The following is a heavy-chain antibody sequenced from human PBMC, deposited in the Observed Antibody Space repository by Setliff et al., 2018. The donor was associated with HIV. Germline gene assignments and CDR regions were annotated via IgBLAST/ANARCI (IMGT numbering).Heavy chain of an antibody. CDR1: GDSINSGNYY. J-gene: IGHJ4*02. D-gene: IGHD3-10*01. CDR2: IYYSGST. V-gene: IGHV4-31*03. Sequence: SETLSLTCTVSGDSINSGNYYWSWIRQHPGKGLEWIGYIYYSGSTYYSPSLKSRVSISEDTSKNQFSLKMRSVTAADTAVYYCATSPAGEILGSRPFYFDYWGQGTLVTVSS. CDR3: ATSPAGEILGSRPFYFDY.